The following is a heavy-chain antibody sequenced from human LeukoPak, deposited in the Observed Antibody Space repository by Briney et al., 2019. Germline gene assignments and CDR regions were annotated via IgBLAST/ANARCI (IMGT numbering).Heavy chain of an antibody. J-gene: IGHJ6*03. CDR2: IRYDGSNK. CDR3: AGYSNYGGYYYMDV. Sequence: GGSLRLSCAASGFTFSSYAMHWVRQAPGKGLEWVAFIRYDGSNKYYADSVKGRFTISRDNSKNTLYLQMNSLRAEDTAVYYCAGYSNYGGYYYMDVWGKGTTVTVSS. CDR1: GFTFSSYA. V-gene: IGHV3-30*02. D-gene: IGHD4-11*01.